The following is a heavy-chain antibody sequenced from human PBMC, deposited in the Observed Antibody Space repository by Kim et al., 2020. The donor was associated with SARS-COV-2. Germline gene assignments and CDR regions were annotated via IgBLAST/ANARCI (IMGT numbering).Heavy chain of an antibody. Sequence: SETLSLTCTVSGGSISSGGYSWNWIRQHPGKGLEWIGYIFYSGSTYYNPSLKSRVTMSLNTSTNHFSLKLSSVTAADTAVYYCASWGGGYDWDYWGQGTLVTVSS. V-gene: IGHV4-31*03. CDR2: IFYSGST. CDR1: GGSISSGGYS. D-gene: IGHD5-12*01. CDR3: ASWGGGYDWDY. J-gene: IGHJ4*02.